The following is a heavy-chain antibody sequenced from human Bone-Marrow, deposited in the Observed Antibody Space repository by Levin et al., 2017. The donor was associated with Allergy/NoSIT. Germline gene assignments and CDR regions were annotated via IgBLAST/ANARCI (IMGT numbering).Heavy chain of an antibody. CDR3: AKDTSGPSIAALRDSGHYYYYGMDV. J-gene: IGHJ6*02. Sequence: GESLKISCAASGFTFSSYGMHWVRQAPGKGLEWVAVISYDGSNKYYADSVKGRFTISRDTSKNTLYQQMNSLRAEDTAVYYCAKDTSGPSIAALRDSGHYYYYGMDVWGQGTTVTVSS. V-gene: IGHV3-30*18. CDR1: GFTFSSYG. CDR2: ISYDGSNK. D-gene: IGHD6-6*01.